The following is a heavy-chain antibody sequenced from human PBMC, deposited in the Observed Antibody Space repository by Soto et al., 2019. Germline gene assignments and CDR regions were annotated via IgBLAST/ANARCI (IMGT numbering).Heavy chain of an antibody. CDR2: IKQEGSEQ. J-gene: IGHJ6*02. CDR1: GLTFRSSW. V-gene: IGHV3-7*01. D-gene: IGHD6-13*01. CDR3: ARRAAETPDHYGMDV. Sequence: PGRSLRLSCAASGLTFRSSWMSWFRKAPGKGLEWVANIKQEGSEQYYVGSVKGRFTISRANATNSLYLQMNSLRAEDPAVYSCARRAAETPDHYGMDVWGQGTTVTVSS.